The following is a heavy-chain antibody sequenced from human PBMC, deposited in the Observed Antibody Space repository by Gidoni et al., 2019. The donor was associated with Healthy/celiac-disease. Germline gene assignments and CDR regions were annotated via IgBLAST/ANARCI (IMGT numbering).Heavy chain of an antibody. Sequence: QVQLVESGGGVVQPGRSLRLSCAASGFTFSSYGIHWVRQAPGKGLEWVAVISYDGSNKYYADSVKGRFTISRDNSKNTLYLQMNSLRAEDTAVYYCAKDLRLNPPVPDDYYDSSGYYLHDAFDIWGQGTMVTVSS. J-gene: IGHJ3*02. V-gene: IGHV3-30*18. CDR1: GFTFSSYG. D-gene: IGHD3-22*01. CDR3: AKDLRLNPPVPDDYYDSSGYYLHDAFDI. CDR2: ISYDGSNK.